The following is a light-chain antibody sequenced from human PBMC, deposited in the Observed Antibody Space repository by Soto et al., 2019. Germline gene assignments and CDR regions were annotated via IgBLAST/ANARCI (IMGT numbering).Light chain of an antibody. CDR3: QQYNSYS. CDR2: GAS. J-gene: IGKJ1*01. Sequence: DIVMTQSPATLSVSPGETATLSCRASQSVSDNLAWYQQKPGQAPRLLIYGASTRATGIPARFSGSGSGTEFTLTISSLQPDDFATYYCQQYNSYSFGQGTKVDIK. CDR1: QSVSDN. V-gene: IGKV3-15*01.